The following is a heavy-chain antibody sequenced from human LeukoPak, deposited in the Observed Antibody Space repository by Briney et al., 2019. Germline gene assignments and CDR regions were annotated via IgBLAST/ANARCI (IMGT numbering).Heavy chain of an antibody. Sequence: QTGGSLRLSCEACGFTFSTYGMHWVRQAPGRGVEWITLIPYDGSNKYYADSVKGRFTISRDNSKNTLYLQMNSLRAEDTAVYYCARYYGSGRGYYGLDVWGQGTTVTVFS. J-gene: IGHJ6*02. V-gene: IGHV3-30*03. CDR2: IPYDGSNK. D-gene: IGHD3-10*01. CDR1: GFTFSTYG. CDR3: ARYYGSGRGYYGLDV.